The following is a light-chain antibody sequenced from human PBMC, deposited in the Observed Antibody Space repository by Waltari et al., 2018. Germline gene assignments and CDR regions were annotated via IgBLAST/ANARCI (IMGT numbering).Light chain of an antibody. CDR3: QHGNTFPLT. CDR2: DAS. CDR1: QDSSRW. V-gene: IGKV1-12*01. Sequence: DIQMTQSPSSVSASVGDRVISTCRASQDSSRWLAWYQQTPGKVPKFLIYDASTLQSGVPSRFSGTGSGTEFTLTISSLQPEDFATYYCQHGNTFPLTFGGGTKVEIK. J-gene: IGKJ4*01.